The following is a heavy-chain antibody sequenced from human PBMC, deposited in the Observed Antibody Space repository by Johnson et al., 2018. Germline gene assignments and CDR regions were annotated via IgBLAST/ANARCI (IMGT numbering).Heavy chain of an antibody. Sequence: VQLVQSGGGLVQPGRSLRLSCAASGFTFDDYAMHWVRQAPGKGLEWVSGISWNSGSIGYGDSVKGRFPISRDNAKNALYRQMNSLRAEGTALYYCAKDIHRAAAGYHYYGMDVWGQGTTVTVSS. V-gene: IGHV3-9*01. CDR1: GFTFDDYA. J-gene: IGHJ6*02. CDR2: ISWNSGSI. CDR3: AKDIHRAAAGYHYYGMDV. D-gene: IGHD6-13*01.